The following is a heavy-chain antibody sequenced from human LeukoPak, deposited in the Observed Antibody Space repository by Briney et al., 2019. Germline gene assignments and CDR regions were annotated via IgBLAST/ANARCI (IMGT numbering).Heavy chain of an antibody. V-gene: IGHV3-53*01. Sequence: GGSLRLSCTVSGFTVSSNSMSWVRQAPGKGLEWVSFIYSDNTHYSDSVKGRFTISRDNAKNSLYLQMNSLRAEDTAVYYCAREGRSMVRGVITPGGGYYYYYMDVWGKGTTVTVSS. D-gene: IGHD3-10*01. CDR3: AREGRSMVRGVITPGGGYYYYYMDV. J-gene: IGHJ6*03. CDR2: IYSDNT. CDR1: GFTVSSNS.